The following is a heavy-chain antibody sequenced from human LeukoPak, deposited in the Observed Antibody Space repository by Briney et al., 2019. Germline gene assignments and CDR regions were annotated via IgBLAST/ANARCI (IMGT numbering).Heavy chain of an antibody. CDR1: GFIVSSNY. Sequence: GGSLRLSCAASGFIVSSNYMNWVRQAPGKGLEWVSVIYSGGSTYYADSVKGRFTISRDNSKNTLYLQMNSLRAEDTAVYYCAKSGSSGWYAVGYWDQGTLVTVSS. D-gene: IGHD6-19*01. V-gene: IGHV3-53*05. CDR2: IYSGGST. J-gene: IGHJ4*02. CDR3: AKSGSSGWYAVGY.